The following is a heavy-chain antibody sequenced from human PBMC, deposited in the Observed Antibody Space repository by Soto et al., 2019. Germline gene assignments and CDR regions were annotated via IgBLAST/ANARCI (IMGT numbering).Heavy chain of an antibody. D-gene: IGHD1-26*01. CDR1: GGSISSSSYY. J-gene: IGHJ5*02. CDR3: ARPLWELLHFGWFDP. Sequence: QLQLQESGPGLVKPSETLSLTCTVSGGSISSSSYYWGWIRQPPGKGLEWIGSIYYSGSTYYNPSLKSRVTISVDTSKNQFSLKLSSVTAADTAVYYCARPLWELLHFGWFDPWGQGTLVTVSS. CDR2: IYYSGST. V-gene: IGHV4-39*01.